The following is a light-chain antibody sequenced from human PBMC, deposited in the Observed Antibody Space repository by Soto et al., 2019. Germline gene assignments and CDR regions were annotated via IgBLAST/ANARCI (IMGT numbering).Light chain of an antibody. V-gene: IGKV1-12*01. CDR2: AAS. CDR1: QAIGTW. J-gene: IGKJ4*01. Sequence: DILMTQSPSSVSASVGARVTITCRASQAIGTWLAWFQQKPGEAPNLLIYAASSLQSGVPSRFSGSGSGTDFTLTISSLQPEDFATYYCQQANSFPHTFGGGTKVEIK. CDR3: QQANSFPHT.